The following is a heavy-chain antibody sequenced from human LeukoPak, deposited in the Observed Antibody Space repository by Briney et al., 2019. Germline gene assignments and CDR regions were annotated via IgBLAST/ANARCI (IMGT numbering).Heavy chain of an antibody. Sequence: SETLSLTCAVYGGSFRGYYWSRIRQPPGKGLEWIGEINHSGSTNYNPSLKSRVTISVDTSKNQFSLKLSSVTAADTAVYYCARAPTLLRYFDWLSDVWGKGTTVTVSS. D-gene: IGHD3-9*01. V-gene: IGHV4-34*01. CDR2: INHSGST. J-gene: IGHJ6*04. CDR3: ARAPTLLRYFDWLSDV. CDR1: GGSFRGYY.